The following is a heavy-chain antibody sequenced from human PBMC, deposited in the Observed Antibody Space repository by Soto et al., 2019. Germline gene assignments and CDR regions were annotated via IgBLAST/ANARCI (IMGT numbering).Heavy chain of an antibody. D-gene: IGHD4-17*01. CDR2: VSGSGGSL. V-gene: IGHV3-23*01. Sequence: TGGSLRLSCAASGFTFSNYAMTWVRQASGKGLEWVSAVSGSGGSLYYADSVMGRFTVSRDNSKNTVYLQMNSLRAEDTAVYYCAKDSTVAATDYFDAWGQGTLVTVSS. CDR3: AKDSTVAATDYFDA. CDR1: GFTFSNYA. J-gene: IGHJ5*02.